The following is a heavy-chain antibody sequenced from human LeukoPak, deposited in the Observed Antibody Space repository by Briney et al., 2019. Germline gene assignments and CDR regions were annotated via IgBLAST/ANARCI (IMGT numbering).Heavy chain of an antibody. D-gene: IGHD2-2*02. CDR1: GFTFSSYA. J-gene: IGHJ4*02. V-gene: IGHV3-23*01. Sequence: GGSLRLSCAASGFTFSSYAMSWVRQAPGKGLEWVSAISGSGGSTYYADSVKGRFTISRDNSKNTLYLQMNSLRAEDTAVYYCAKSYCSSTSCCTPSVYWGQGTLVTVSS. CDR3: AKSYCSSTSCCTPSVY. CDR2: ISGSGGST.